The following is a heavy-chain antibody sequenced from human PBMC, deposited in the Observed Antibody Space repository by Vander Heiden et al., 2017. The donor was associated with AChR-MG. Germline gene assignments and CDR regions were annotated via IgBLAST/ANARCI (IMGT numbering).Heavy chain of an antibody. CDR1: GFPFSSYG. CDR2: ISYDGSNK. V-gene: IGHV3-30*18. CDR3: AKEMEIDLLIDI. J-gene: IGHJ3*02. Sequence: QVQLVESGGGVVQPGRSLRLSWAASGFPFSSYGMHWVRQAPGKGLEWVAVISYDGSNKYYADSVKGRFTISRDNSKNTLYLQMNSLRAEDTAVYYCAKEMEIDLLIDIWGQGTMVTVSS. D-gene: IGHD2-15*01.